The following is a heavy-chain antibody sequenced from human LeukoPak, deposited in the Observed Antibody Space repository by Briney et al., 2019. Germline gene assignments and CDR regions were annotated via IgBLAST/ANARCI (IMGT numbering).Heavy chain of an antibody. CDR3: ARDVYYGSGSYGYYYYMDV. D-gene: IGHD3-10*01. J-gene: IGHJ6*03. V-gene: IGHV1-2*02. CDR2: INPNSGGT. CDR1: GYTFTGYY. Sequence: ASVKVSCKASGYTFTGYYMHWVRQAPGQGLEWMGWINPNSGGTNYAQKFQGRVTMTRDTSISTAYMELSRLRSDDTAVYYCARDVYYGSGSYGYYYYMDVWGKGTTVTVSS.